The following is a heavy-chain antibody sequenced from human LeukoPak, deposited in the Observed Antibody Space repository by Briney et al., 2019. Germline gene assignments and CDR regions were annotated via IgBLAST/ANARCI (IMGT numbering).Heavy chain of an antibody. D-gene: IGHD2-2*01. J-gene: IGHJ4*02. V-gene: IGHV3-73*01. CDR3: AHGAMYQLDY. CDR2: IRSKPHNYAT. Sequence: GGSLRLSCAASGFTFTGSAMHWVRQASGKGLEWVGRIRSKPHNYATAYAASVKGRFTISRDDSKNTAYLQMNSLNTEDTAVYYCAHGAMYQLDYWGQGTLVTVSS. CDR1: GFTFTGSA.